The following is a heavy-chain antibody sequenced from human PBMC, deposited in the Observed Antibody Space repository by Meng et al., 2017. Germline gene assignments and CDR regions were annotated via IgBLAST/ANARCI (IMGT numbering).Heavy chain of an antibody. V-gene: IGHV3-23*01. J-gene: IGHJ4*02. CDR2: ISGSGGST. CDR3: AKHSGYDLGY. CDR1: GFTFSSYA. D-gene: IGHD5-12*01. Sequence: GESLKISCAASGFTFSSYAMSWVRQAPGKGLEWVSAISGSGGSTYYADSVKGRFTISRDNSENTLYLQMNSLRAEDTAVYYCAKHSGYDLGYWGQGTLVTVSS.